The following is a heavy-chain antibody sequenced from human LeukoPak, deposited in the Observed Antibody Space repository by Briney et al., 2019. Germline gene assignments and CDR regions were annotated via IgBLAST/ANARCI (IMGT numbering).Heavy chain of an antibody. Sequence: GGSLRLSCTAPGITFSNYAMHWVRQAPGEGLEWVTVISNDGSVKYYADSVKGRFTISRDNSRNTLYLQMNSLRAEDTAVYFCAKVGGSGTSHYYFGMGVWGQGTTVTVSS. CDR1: GITFSNYA. D-gene: IGHD3-10*01. CDR2: ISNDGSVK. J-gene: IGHJ6*02. CDR3: AKVGGSGTSHYYFGMGV. V-gene: IGHV3-30*04.